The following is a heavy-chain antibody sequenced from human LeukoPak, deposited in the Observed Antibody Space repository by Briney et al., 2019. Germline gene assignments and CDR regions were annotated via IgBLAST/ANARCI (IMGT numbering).Heavy chain of an antibody. D-gene: IGHD6-19*01. Sequence: GGSFTLSCAASGFSLSTYWVTWVRQAPGPGLEWVANINPGGTETYYVEPVKGRFTISRDNAKNLVYLQMNSLRAGDSAVYHCGRFGYVAGVDLWGQGTLVTVSS. J-gene: IGHJ4*02. CDR1: GFSLSTYW. CDR2: INPGGTET. CDR3: GRFGYVAGVDL. V-gene: IGHV3-7*01.